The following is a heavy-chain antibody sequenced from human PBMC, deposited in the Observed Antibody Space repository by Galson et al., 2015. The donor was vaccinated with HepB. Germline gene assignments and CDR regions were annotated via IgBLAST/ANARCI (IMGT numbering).Heavy chain of an antibody. J-gene: IGHJ3*02. V-gene: IGHV7-4-1*04. D-gene: IGHD4-23*01. CDR3: VIDYGGKNAFDI. Sequence: QSGAEVTKPGASVKVSCKASGYTFTSYTMNWVRQAPGQGLEWMRWINTNTGSPTYAQGLTGRFAFSLDTSVSMAHLQISSLKAEDIAVYYCVIDYGGKNAFDIWGQGTMVTVSS. CDR2: INTNTGSP. CDR1: GYTFTSYT.